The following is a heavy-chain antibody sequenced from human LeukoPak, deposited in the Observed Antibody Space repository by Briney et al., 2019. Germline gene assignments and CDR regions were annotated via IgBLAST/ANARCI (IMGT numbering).Heavy chain of an antibody. CDR1: GFTFTSYS. Sequence: GGSLRLSCAASGFTFTSYSMNWVRQAPGQGLEWVSSISSSSSYIYYADSVKGRFTISRENAKNSLYLQMNSLRAEDTAVYYCARVGSSSWYVEYWGQGTLVTVSS. CDR3: ARVGSSSWYVEY. CDR2: ISSSSSYI. V-gene: IGHV3-21*01. D-gene: IGHD6-13*01. J-gene: IGHJ4*02.